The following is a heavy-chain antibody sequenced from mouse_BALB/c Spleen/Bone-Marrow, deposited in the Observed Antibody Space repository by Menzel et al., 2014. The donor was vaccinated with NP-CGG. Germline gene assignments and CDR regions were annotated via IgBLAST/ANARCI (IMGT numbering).Heavy chain of an antibody. J-gene: IGHJ3*01. CDR2: INTYTGEP. V-gene: IGHV9-1*02. CDR3: ARHSSWFAY. Sequence: LVESGPELKKPGETVKISCKASGYTFTNYGMNWVKQAPGKGLKWMGWINTYTGEPTCADDFKGRFAFSLETSASTAYLQINNLKNEDMATYFCARHSSWFAYWGQGTLVTVSA. CDR1: GYTFTNYG.